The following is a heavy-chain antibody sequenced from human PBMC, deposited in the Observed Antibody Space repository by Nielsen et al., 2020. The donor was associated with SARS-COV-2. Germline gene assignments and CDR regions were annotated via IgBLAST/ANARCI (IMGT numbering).Heavy chain of an antibody. V-gene: IGHV1-3*01. D-gene: IGHD6-13*01. J-gene: IGHJ5*02. CDR1: GYTFTSYA. Sequence: ASVKVSCKASGYTFTSYAMHWVRQAPGQRLEWMGWINAGNDNTKYSQKFQGRVTITRDTSASTAYMELSSLRSEDTAVYYCARVSSSWDDNWFDPWGQGTLVTVSS. CDR2: INAGNDNT. CDR3: ARVSSSWDDNWFDP.